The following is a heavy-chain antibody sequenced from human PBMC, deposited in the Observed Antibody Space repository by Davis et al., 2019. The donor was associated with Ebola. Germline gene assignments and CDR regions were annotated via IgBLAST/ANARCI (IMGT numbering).Heavy chain of an antibody. CDR2: IYYSGST. D-gene: IGHD3-16*02. CDR1: GGSISSYY. Sequence: PSETLSLTCTVSGGSISSYYWSWIRQPPGKGLEWIGYIYYSGSTNYNPSLKSRVTISVDTSKNQFSLKLSSVTAADTAVYYCARDSRNYDYVWGSYRSYYFDYWGQGTLVTVSS. CDR3: ARDSRNYDYVWGSYRSYYFDY. V-gene: IGHV4-59*01. J-gene: IGHJ4*02.